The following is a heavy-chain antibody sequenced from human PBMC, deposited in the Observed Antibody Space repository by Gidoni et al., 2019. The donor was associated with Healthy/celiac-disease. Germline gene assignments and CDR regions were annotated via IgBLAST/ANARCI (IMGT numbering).Heavy chain of an antibody. CDR2: IYYSGST. Sequence: QVQLQESGPGLVKPSETLSLTCTVSGGSVSSGSYYWSWIRQPPGKGLEWIGYIYYSGSTNYNPSLKSRVTISVDTSKNQFSLKLSSVTAADTAVYYCAREMTLDRSSGYYYYFDYWGQGTLVTVSS. V-gene: IGHV4-61*01. CDR1: GGSVSSGSYY. D-gene: IGHD3-22*01. J-gene: IGHJ4*02. CDR3: AREMTLDRSSGYYYYFDY.